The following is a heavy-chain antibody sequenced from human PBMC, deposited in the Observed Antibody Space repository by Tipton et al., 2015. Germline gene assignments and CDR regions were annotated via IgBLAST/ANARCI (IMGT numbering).Heavy chain of an antibody. CDR3: ARAGLDSSSSSDY. V-gene: IGHV5-51*01. CDR1: GYTFSNHW. D-gene: IGHD6-6*01. CDR2: IHPSDSET. Sequence: QSGAEVKKPGESLKISCKVSGYTFSNHWIGWVRQMPGKGLEWVGIIHPSDSETKYSPSFQGQVTISADKSISTAYLQWSSLKASDTAMYYCARAGLDSSSSSDYWGQGTLVTVSS. J-gene: IGHJ4*02.